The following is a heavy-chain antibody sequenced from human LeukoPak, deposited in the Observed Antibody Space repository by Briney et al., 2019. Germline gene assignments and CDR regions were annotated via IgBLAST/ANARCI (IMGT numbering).Heavy chain of an antibody. CDR1: GFTFSNYW. Sequence: PGGSLRLSCAVSGFTFSNYWMSWVRQAPGKGLEWVANIKQDGSEKYYVDSVKGRFTISRDNAKNSLFLQMNSLRAEDTAVYYCGRNWRGSRSGGYFNDHWGQGTRVTVSS. J-gene: IGHJ4*02. CDR3: GRNWRGSRSGGYFNDH. CDR2: IKQDGSEK. D-gene: IGHD3-22*01. V-gene: IGHV3-7*03.